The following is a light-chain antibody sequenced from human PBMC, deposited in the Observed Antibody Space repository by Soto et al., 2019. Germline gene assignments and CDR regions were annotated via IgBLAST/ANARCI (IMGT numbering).Light chain of an antibody. CDR2: EVT. J-gene: IGLJ1*01. CDR1: SSDVGRYNY. V-gene: IGLV2-14*01. Sequence: QSVLTQPASVSGSPGQSITISCTGTSSDVGRYNYVSWYQQYPGRAPKLIIYEVTNRPSGVSDRFCGSKSGNVASLTISGLQAADEADYYCGSYTSTYVRIFGTGTKVTVL. CDR3: GSYTSTYVRI.